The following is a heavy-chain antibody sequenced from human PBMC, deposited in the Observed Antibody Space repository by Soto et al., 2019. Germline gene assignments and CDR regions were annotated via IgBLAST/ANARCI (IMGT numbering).Heavy chain of an antibody. CDR3: AKYNSGSYWSPDPIHYYYGMDV. D-gene: IGHD1-26*01. CDR1: GFTFSSYA. J-gene: IGHJ6*02. V-gene: IGHV3-23*01. CDR2: ISGSGGST. Sequence: PGGSLRLSCAASGFTFSSYAMSWVRQAPGKGLEWVSAISGSGGSTYYADSVKGRFTISRDNSKNTLYLQMNSLRAEDTAVYYCAKYNSGSYWSPDPIHYYYGMDVWGQGTTVTVSS.